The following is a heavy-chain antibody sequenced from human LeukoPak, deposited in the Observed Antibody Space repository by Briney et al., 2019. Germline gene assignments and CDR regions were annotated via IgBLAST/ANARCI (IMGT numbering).Heavy chain of an antibody. CDR1: RYSFTGYY. CDR3: ARAYSSSAVVVYS. J-gene: IGHJ4*02. V-gene: IGHV1-2*02. D-gene: IGHD3-22*01. Sequence: ASVKVSSEASRYSFTGYYMYWVRQAPGQGVGWMVWIYLNSGGTNYAQKFQGRVTMTRDTSISTAYMELSRLRFDATAVDYCARAYSSSAVVVYSWGQGAPVTVSS. CDR2: IYLNSGGT.